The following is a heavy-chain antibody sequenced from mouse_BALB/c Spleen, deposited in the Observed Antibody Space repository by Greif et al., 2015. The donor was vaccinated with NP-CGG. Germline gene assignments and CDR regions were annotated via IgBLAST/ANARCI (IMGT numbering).Heavy chain of an antibody. J-gene: IGHJ2*01. Sequence: EVKLVESGPSLVKPSQTLSLTCSVTGDPITSGYWNWIRKFPGNKLEYMGYISYSGSTYYNPSLKSRISITRDTSKNQYYLQLNSVTTEDTATYYCASMITTYYFDYWGQGTTLTVSS. V-gene: IGHV3-8*02. CDR3: ASMITTYYFDY. D-gene: IGHD2-4*01. CDR1: GDPITSGY. CDR2: ISYSGST.